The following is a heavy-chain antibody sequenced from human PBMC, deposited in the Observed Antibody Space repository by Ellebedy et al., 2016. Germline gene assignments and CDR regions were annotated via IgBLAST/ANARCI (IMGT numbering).Heavy chain of an antibody. CDR1: GFTFDDYA. D-gene: IGHD3-10*01. J-gene: IGHJ4*02. Sequence: SLKISXATSGFTFDDYALHWVRQVPGKGLEWVSGISWNSAAIGYGEAVKGRFTISRDSAKNYLYLQMNSQRVEDTALYFCAKGTMDYLHHWGQGTLVTVSS. CDR3: AKGTMDYLHH. CDR2: ISWNSAAI. V-gene: IGHV3-9*01.